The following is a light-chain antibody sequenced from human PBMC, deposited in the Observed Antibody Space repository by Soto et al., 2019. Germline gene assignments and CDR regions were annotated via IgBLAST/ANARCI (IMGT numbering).Light chain of an antibody. CDR2: GAS. CDR1: QSVGSN. Sequence: EIVMTQSPAPLSVSPGASATLSCRASQSVGSNLAWYQQKPGQAPRLLIYGASTRATGIPARFSGSGSATEFTLTISSLQSEDFAVYYCQQYNNWPRTFGQGTKVDIK. V-gene: IGKV3-15*01. CDR3: QQYNNWPRT. J-gene: IGKJ1*01.